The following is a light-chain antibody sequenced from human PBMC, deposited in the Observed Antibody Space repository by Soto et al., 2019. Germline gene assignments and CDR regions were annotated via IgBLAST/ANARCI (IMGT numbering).Light chain of an antibody. Sequence: QSALTQPASVSGSPGQSITISCTGTSSDVGSYNLVSWYQQHPGKAPKVMIYEGSKRPSGVSNRFSGSKSGNTAFLTISGLQAEDEADYYCCSYAGSSTWVFGGGTKLTVL. CDR3: CSYAGSSTWV. CDR2: EGS. V-gene: IGLV2-23*01. CDR1: SSDVGSYNL. J-gene: IGLJ3*02.